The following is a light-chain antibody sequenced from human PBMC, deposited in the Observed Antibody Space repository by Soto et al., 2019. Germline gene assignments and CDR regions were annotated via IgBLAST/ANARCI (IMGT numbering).Light chain of an antibody. Sequence: QSVLTQPPSASGTPGQRVTISCSGSFSNIGSNAVNWYQQLPGTAPKLLIYSNNQRPSGVPDRFSGSKSGTSASLAISGLQSEDEADYYCATWDDSLSGWVFGGGTKVT. CDR2: SNN. CDR3: ATWDDSLSGWV. CDR1: FSNIGSNA. V-gene: IGLV1-44*01. J-gene: IGLJ3*02.